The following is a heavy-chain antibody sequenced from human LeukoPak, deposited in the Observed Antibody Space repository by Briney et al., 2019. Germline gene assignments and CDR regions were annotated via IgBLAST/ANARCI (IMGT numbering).Heavy chain of an antibody. D-gene: IGHD3-10*01. Sequence: GASVNVSCKASGGTFSSYAISWVRQAPGQGLEWMGGIIPIFGTANYAQKFQGRVTITADESTSTAYMELSSLRSEDTAVYYCARAPNRYYYGSEDYWGQGTLVTVSS. CDR2: IIPIFGTA. CDR1: GGTFSSYA. CDR3: ARAPNRYYYGSEDY. V-gene: IGHV1-69*13. J-gene: IGHJ4*02.